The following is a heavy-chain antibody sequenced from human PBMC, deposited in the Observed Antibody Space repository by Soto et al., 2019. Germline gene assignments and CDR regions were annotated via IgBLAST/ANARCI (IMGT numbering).Heavy chain of an antibody. CDR2: RYYSGNT. CDR3: ARGGDDTSGQTFIGWGPDC. D-gene: IGHD3-22*01. CDR1: GVSITSGSYY. Sequence: HVQLQESGPGPVTPSQTLSLSCTVSGVSITSGSYYWTWVRQSPGKGLEWIGYRYYSGNTYYNPSLNSRATISLDTSKNQFFLKLTSVTAADTAVYYCARGGDDTSGQTFIGWGPDCWGQGTLVTVSS. J-gene: IGHJ4*02. V-gene: IGHV4-30-4*01.